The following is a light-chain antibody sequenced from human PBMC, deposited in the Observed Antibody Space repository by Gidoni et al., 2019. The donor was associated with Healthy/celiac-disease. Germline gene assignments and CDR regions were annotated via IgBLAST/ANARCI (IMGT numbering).Light chain of an antibody. Sequence: IPLTQSPSSLSASVADRVTITCQASQDISNYLNWYQQKPGKAPKLLIYDASNLETGVPSRFSGSGSGTDFTFTISSLQPEDIATYYCQQYDNLPITFGQGTRLEIK. CDR2: DAS. CDR1: QDISNY. V-gene: IGKV1-33*01. CDR3: QQYDNLPIT. J-gene: IGKJ5*01.